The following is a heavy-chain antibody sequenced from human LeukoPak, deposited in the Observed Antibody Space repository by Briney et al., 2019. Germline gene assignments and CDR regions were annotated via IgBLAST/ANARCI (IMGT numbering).Heavy chain of an antibody. J-gene: IGHJ4*02. Sequence: SETLSLTCTVSGGSISSGGYFWTWIRQHPGKGLEWIGYIHYSGSTYYNPSLKSRVSISVDTSNNQFSLKLSSVTAADTAVYYCARDSGNYCFDYWGQGTPVTVSS. CDR1: GGSISSGGYF. V-gene: IGHV4-31*03. D-gene: IGHD1-26*01. CDR3: ARDSGNYCFDY. CDR2: IHYSGST.